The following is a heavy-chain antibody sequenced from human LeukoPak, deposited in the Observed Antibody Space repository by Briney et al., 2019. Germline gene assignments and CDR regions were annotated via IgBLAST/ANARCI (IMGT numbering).Heavy chain of an antibody. D-gene: IGHD6-19*01. V-gene: IGHV3-9*01. CDR1: GFTFDDYA. CDR2: ISWNSGSI. CDR3: ARTLPWLVRVYFDY. Sequence: PGGSLRLSCAASGFTFDDYAMHWVRQAPGKGLEWVSGISWNSGSIGYADSVKGRFTISRDNAKNSLYLQMNSLRAEDTALYYCARTLPWLVRVYFDYWGQGTLVTVSS. J-gene: IGHJ4*02.